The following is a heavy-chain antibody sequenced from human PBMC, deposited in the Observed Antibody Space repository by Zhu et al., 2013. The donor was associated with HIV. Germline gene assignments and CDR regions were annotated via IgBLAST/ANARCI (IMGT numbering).Heavy chain of an antibody. CDR3: ARVTLITMIALGY. V-gene: IGHV1-2*02. Sequence: QVQLVQSGAEVKKPGASVKVSCKASGYSFSSYYIHWVRQAPGQGLEWLGWINPADGDTKYAPKFQFRVAMTRDTSIKTAYMELSRLRSDDTAVYYCARVTLITMIALGYWGQGTLVTVSS. CDR1: GYSFSSYY. D-gene: IGHD3-22*01. CDR2: INPADGDT. J-gene: IGHJ4*02.